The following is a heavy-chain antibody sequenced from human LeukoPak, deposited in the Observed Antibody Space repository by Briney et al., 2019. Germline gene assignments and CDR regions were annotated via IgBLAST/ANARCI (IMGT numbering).Heavy chain of an antibody. CDR3: ARRSYDGSGYYYVDY. J-gene: IGHJ4*02. V-gene: IGHV4-34*01. CDR1: GGSFSGYC. D-gene: IGHD3-22*01. Sequence: SETLSLTCAVYGGSFSGYCWSWIRQPPGKGLEWIGSISSGGSTHYIPSLKSRVTISVDTSKNQFSLKLSSVTAADTAVYYCARRSYDGSGYYYVDYWGQGTLVTVSS. CDR2: ISSGGST.